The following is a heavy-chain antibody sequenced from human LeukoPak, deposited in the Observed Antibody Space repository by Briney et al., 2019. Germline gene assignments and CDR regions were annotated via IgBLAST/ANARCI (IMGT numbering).Heavy chain of an antibody. V-gene: IGHV4-59*01. J-gene: IGHJ4*02. CDR2: IYYSGST. Sequence: SEPLSLTLTGAGGARSSYYWSWIRHPPRKGLEWIGYIYYSGSTNYNPSLKSRVTISVDTSKNQFSLKLSSVTAADTAVYYCARVSYGDYEYYFDYWGQGTLVTVSS. D-gene: IGHD4-17*01. CDR1: GGARSSYY. CDR3: ARVSYGDYEYYFDY.